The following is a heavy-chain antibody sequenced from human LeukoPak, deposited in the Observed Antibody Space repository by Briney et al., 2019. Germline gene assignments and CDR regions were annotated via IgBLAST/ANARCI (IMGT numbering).Heavy chain of an antibody. CDR2: IYYSGST. V-gene: IGHV4-61*01. CDR3: ARVYYSSSYDSWYFDL. CDR1: GGSISSSSYY. Sequence: PSETLSLTCTVSGGSISSSSYYWSWIRQPPGKGLEWIGYIYYSGSTNYNPSLKSRVTILVDTSKKQLSLKLSSVTAADTAVYYCARVYYSSSYDSWYFDLWGRGTLVTVSS. J-gene: IGHJ2*01. D-gene: IGHD6-13*01.